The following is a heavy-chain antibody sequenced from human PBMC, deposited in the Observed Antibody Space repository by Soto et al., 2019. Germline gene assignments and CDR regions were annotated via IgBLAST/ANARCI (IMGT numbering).Heavy chain of an antibody. J-gene: IGHJ4*02. D-gene: IGHD3-22*01. CDR1: GYSFTSYW. Sequence: PGESLKISCKGSGYSFTSYWIGWVRQMPGKGLEWMGIIYPGDSDTRYSPSFQGQVTISAGKSISTAYLQWSSLKASDTAMYYCARTYYYDSSGYYFLGYYFDYWGQGTLVTVSS. CDR2: IYPGDSDT. V-gene: IGHV5-51*01. CDR3: ARTYYYDSSGYYFLGYYFDY.